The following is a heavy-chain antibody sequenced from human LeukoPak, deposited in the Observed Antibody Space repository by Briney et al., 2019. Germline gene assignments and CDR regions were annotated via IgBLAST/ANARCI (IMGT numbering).Heavy chain of an antibody. CDR1: GGSISSYY. Sequence: PSETLSLTCTISGGSISSYYWSWIRQPPGKGLEWIGYIYYSGSTNYNPSLKSRVTISVDTSKNQISLRVSSVTAADTAMYYCARAGPPQYFDYWGQGTLVTVSS. J-gene: IGHJ4*02. CDR2: IYYSGST. V-gene: IGHV4-59*01. CDR3: ARAGPPQYFDY.